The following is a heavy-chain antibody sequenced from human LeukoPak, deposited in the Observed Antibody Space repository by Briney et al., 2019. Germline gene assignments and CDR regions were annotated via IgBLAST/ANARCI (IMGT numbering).Heavy chain of an antibody. J-gene: IGHJ4*02. V-gene: IGHV3-11*01. Sequence: PGGSLRLSCAASGFTFSDYYMSWIRQAPGKGLEWVSYISSSGSTIYYADSVKGRFTISRDNSKSTLYLEMNSLRAEDTAIYYCAKNPLVSGTIYFDSWGQGTLLTVSS. CDR3: AKNPLVSGTIYFDS. CDR2: ISSSGSTI. CDR1: GFTFSDYY. D-gene: IGHD6-19*01.